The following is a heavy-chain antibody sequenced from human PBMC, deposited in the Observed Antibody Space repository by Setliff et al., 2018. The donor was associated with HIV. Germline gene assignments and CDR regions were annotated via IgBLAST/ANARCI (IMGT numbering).Heavy chain of an antibody. CDR2: VHDSGGT. J-gene: IGHJ2*01. V-gene: IGHV4-38-2*01. CDR3: ARGTTYWSWYFDL. CDR1: GYSIGSGSF. D-gene: IGHD2-8*02. Sequence: SETLSLTCAVSGYSIGSGSFWGWIRQSPGKGLEWIGDVHDSGGTRYNPSLDSRVTISSDTSTNQFSLMLHSVTAADTAVYFCARGTTYWSWYFDLWGRGTLFTVS.